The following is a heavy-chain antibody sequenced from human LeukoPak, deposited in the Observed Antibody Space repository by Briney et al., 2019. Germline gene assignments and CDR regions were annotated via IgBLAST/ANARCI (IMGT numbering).Heavy chain of an antibody. CDR3: ARDWPIFGVVTSRYYYYMDV. D-gene: IGHD3-3*01. CDR2: ISAYNGNT. V-gene: IGHV1-18*01. CDR1: GYTFTSYG. J-gene: IGHJ6*03. Sequence: ASVKVSCKASGYTFTSYGISWVRQAPGQGLEWMGWISAYNGNTNYAQKLQGRVTMTTDTSTSTAYMELRSLRSDDTAVYYCARDWPIFGVVTSRYYYYMDVWGKGTTVTVSS.